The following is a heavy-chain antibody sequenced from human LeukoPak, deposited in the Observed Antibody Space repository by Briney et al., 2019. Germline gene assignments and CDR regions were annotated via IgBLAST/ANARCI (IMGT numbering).Heavy chain of an antibody. V-gene: IGHV3-7*01. CDR3: ARHYDSSGYGIDY. CDR2: IKQDGSEK. J-gene: IGHJ4*02. Sequence: GGSLRLSCAASGFTFSRYTMNWVRQAPGKGLEWVANIKQDGSEKYYVDSVKGRFTISRDNAKNSLYLQMNSLRAEDTAVYYCARHYDSSGYGIDYWGQGTLVTVSS. CDR1: GFTFSRYT. D-gene: IGHD3-22*01.